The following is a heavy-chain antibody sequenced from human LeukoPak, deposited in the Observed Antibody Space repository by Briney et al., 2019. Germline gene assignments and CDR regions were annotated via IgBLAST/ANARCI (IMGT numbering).Heavy chain of an antibody. V-gene: IGHV3-23*01. J-gene: IGHJ4*02. D-gene: IGHD2-2*02. CDR1: GFTFSNYG. Sequence: GGSLRLSCAASGFTFSNYGMSWVRQAPGKGLEWGSTISGSGSATYNAGSVKGRFTTSRDNSNNTLYLQMNSLRAEDTAVYYCAKTEAPAAIRAGSDYWGQGTLVTVSS. CDR3: AKTEAPAAIRAGSDY. CDR2: ISGSGSAT.